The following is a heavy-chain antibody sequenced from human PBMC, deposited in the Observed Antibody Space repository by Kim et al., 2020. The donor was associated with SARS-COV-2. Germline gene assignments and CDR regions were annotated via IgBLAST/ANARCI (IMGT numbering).Heavy chain of an antibody. J-gene: IGHJ4*02. CDR3: ARHSSSWYQGVNYFDY. D-gene: IGHD6-13*01. V-gene: IGHV4-59*08. Sequence: SLRSRVTISVDTSKNQSSLKLSSVTAADTAVYYCARHSSSWYQGVNYFDYWGQGTLVTVSS.